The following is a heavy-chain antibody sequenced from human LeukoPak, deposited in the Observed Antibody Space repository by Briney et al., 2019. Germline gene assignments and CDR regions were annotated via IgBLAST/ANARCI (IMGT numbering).Heavy chain of an antibody. CDR2: MYNRGST. V-gene: IGHV4-59*01. Sequence: PSETLSLTCTVSGDSISNYYRSWIRQSPGKELEWIGYMYNRGSTIYNPSLKSRVTISTDTSKNQFSLRLTSVTAADTAVYYCARAEKAVTGTLDSWGQGTLITASS. CDR3: ARAEKAVTGTLDS. D-gene: IGHD6-19*01. J-gene: IGHJ4*02. CDR1: GDSISNYY.